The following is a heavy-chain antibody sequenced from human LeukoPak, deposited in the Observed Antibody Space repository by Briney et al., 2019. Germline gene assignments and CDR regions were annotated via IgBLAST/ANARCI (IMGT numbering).Heavy chain of an antibody. CDR3: ARGLQNYGDAQGPFDYYYYMDV. CDR1: GGSISSYY. CDR2: IYYSGST. Sequence: PSETLSLTCTVPGGSISSYYWSWIRQPPGKGLEWIGYIYYSGSTNYNPSLKSRVTISVDTSKNQFSLKLSSVTAADTAVYYCARGLQNYGDAQGPFDYYYYMDVWGKGTTVTVSS. J-gene: IGHJ6*03. V-gene: IGHV4-59*01. D-gene: IGHD4-17*01.